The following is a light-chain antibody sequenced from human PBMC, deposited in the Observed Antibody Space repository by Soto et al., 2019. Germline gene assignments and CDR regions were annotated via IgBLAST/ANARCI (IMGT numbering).Light chain of an antibody. CDR2: AAS. CDR1: QSISSY. Sequence: DIQMTQSPSSLSASVGDRVTITCRASQSISSYLNWYQQKPGKAPKLLIYAASSLQSGVPSRFSGSGSGTDFTLTISSLQPEGFATYYYQQSYSTPYTFVQGTKLEIK. V-gene: IGKV1-39*01. J-gene: IGKJ2*01. CDR3: QQSYSTPYT.